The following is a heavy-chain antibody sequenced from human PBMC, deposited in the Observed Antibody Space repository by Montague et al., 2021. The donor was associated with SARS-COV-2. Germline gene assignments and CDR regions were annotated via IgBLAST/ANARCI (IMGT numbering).Heavy chain of an antibody. CDR3: ARPLNLYYYGSGSYSSWFDP. V-gene: IGHV4-39*01. CDR1: GGSISSSSYY. CDR2: IYYSGST. D-gene: IGHD3-10*01. J-gene: IGHJ5*02. Sequence: SETLFLTCTVSGGSISSSSYYWGWIRQPPGKGLEWIGSIYYSGSTYYNPSLKSRVTISVDTSKNQFSLKLSSVTAADTAVYYCARPLNLYYYGSGSYSSWFDPWGQGTLVTVPS.